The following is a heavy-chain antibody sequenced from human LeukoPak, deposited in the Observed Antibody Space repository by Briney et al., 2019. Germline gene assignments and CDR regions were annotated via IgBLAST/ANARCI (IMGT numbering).Heavy chain of an antibody. J-gene: IGHJ4*02. CDR1: GGTFSSYA. Sequence: SVKVSCKASGGTFSSYAISWVRQAPGQGFEWMGRIIPILGIANYAQKFQGRVTITADKSTSTAYMELSSLRSEDTAVYYCANLTPIAAAGTVWWGQGTLVTVSS. CDR3: ANLTPIAAAGTVW. D-gene: IGHD6-13*01. CDR2: IIPILGIA. V-gene: IGHV1-69*04.